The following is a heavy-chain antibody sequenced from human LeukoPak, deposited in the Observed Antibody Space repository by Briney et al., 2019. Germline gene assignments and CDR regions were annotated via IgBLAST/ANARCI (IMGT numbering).Heavy chain of an antibody. V-gene: IGHV4-38-2*01. CDR2: IYHSGST. CDR1: GYSLSSGYY. J-gene: IGHJ4*02. D-gene: IGHD2-2*01. Sequence: SETLSLTCAVSGYSLSSGYYWGWIRQPPGKGLEWIGSIYHSGSTYYNPSLKSRVTISVDTSKNQFSLKLSSVTAADTAVYYCALGYCSGTSCYENFDYWGQGTLVTVSS. CDR3: ALGYCSGTSCYENFDY.